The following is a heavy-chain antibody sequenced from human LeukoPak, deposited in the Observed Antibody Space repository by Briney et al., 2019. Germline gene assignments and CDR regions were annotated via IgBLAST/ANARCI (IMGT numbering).Heavy chain of an antibody. CDR2: INPKSGAT. D-gene: IGHD6-13*01. CDR3: ARVMHAASPGIIGPDLPFEI. V-gene: IGHV1-2*02. J-gene: IGHJ3*02. CDR1: GYTFTGYY. Sequence: ASVKVSCKGSGYTFTGYYMHWVRQAPGQGLEWMGWINPKSGATNFEQKFQGRVTMTRDTSISTAYMELSRLRSDDTAVYYCARVMHAASPGIIGPDLPFEIWGQGTMVTVSA.